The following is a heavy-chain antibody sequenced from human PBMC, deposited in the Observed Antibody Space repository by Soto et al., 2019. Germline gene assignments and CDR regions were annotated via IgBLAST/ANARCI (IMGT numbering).Heavy chain of an antibody. D-gene: IGHD1-26*01. CDR1: GYTFLSYG. CDR3: ARVVRPTSSDNWFDH. V-gene: IGHV1-18*01. CDR2: VSGYNGHT. Sequence: QVNLVQSGAEVKKPGASVKVSCKASGYTFLSYGITWVRQAPGQGLERMWWVSGYNGHTNYAEKFQGRVTMTRDISKTTAYLELRNLRSDDTAVYYCARVVRPTSSDNWFDHWGQGTLVTVSS. J-gene: IGHJ5*02.